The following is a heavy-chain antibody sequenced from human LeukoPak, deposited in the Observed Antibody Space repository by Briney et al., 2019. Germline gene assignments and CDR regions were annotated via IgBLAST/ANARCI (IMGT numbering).Heavy chain of an antibody. J-gene: IGHJ6*03. CDR1: GGSFSGYY. CDR2: INHSGST. CDR3: ARDRYYYDSSGYNYMDV. Sequence: SETLSLTCAVYGGSFSGYYWSWIRQPPGKGLEWIGEINHSGSTNYNPSLKSRVTISVDTSKNQFSLKLSSVTAADTAVYYCARDRYYYDSSGYNYMDVWGKGTTVTISS. V-gene: IGHV4-34*01. D-gene: IGHD3-22*01.